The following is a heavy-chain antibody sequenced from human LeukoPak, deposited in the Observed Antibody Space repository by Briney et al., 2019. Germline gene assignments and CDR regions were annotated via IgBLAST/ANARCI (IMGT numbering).Heavy chain of an antibody. D-gene: IGHD2-2*02. CDR1: GGTFSSYA. Sequence: GASVKVSCKASGGTFSSYAISWVRQAPGQGLEWMGGIIPIFGTANYAQKFQGRVTITADESTSTAYMELSSLRSEDTAVYYCARDNPPDIVVVPAAIPGLGYWGQGTLVTVSS. CDR2: IIPIFGTA. CDR3: ARDNPPDIVVVPAAIPGLGY. J-gene: IGHJ4*02. V-gene: IGHV1-69*13.